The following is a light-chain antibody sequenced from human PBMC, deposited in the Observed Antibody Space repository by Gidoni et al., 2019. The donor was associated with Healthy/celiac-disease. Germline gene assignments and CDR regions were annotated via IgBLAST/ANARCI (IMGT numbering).Light chain of an antibody. CDR3: CSYAGSSSLV. Sequence: QSALTQPASVSGSPGQSITISCTGTSSDVGSYNLVSWYQQHPGNAPNLMIYEVSKRPSGVSHRFSGSKSGNTASLTISGLQAEDEADYYCCSYAGSSSLVFGGGTKLTVL. J-gene: IGLJ2*01. V-gene: IGLV2-23*02. CDR2: EVS. CDR1: SSDVGSYNL.